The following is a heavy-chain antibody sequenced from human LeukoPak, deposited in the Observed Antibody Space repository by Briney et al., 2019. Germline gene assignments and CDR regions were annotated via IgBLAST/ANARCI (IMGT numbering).Heavy chain of an antibody. CDR1: GGSFSGYY. J-gene: IGHJ4*02. CDR2: INHSGST. D-gene: IGHD6-13*01. Sequence: PSETLSLTCAVYGGSFSGYYWSWIRQPPGKGLEWIGEINHSGSTNYNPSLKSRVTISVDTSKNQFSLKLSSVTAADTAVYYCARGLGDGTAAASYYFDCWGQGTLVTVSS. CDR3: ARGLGDGTAAASYYFDC. V-gene: IGHV4-34*01.